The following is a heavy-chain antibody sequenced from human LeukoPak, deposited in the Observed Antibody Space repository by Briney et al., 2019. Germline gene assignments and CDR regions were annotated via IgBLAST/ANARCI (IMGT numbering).Heavy chain of an antibody. CDR2: ISYDGSNK. D-gene: IGHD1-26*01. J-gene: IGHJ4*02. Sequence: PGGSLRLSCAASGFTFSSYGMHWVRQAPGKGLEWVAVISYDGSNKYYADSVKGRFTISRDNSKNTLYLQMNSLRAEDTAVYYCARVPTGSYSVDYWGQGTLVTVSS. CDR1: GFTFSSYG. V-gene: IGHV3-30*03. CDR3: ARVPTGSYSVDY.